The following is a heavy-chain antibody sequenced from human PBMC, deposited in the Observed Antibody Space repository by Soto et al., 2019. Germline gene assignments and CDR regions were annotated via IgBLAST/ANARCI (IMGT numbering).Heavy chain of an antibody. Sequence: PSETLSLTCSVSGGSFSGYYWTWIRQPPGTGLEWIGEINHSGSTNYNPSLKSRVTISVDTSKNQFSLKLTSVTAADTAVYYCARDKITGEIDYCGQGNLLTVSA. D-gene: IGHD2-8*02. J-gene: IGHJ4*02. CDR1: GGSFSGYY. CDR3: ARDKITGEIDY. V-gene: IGHV4-34*01. CDR2: INHSGST.